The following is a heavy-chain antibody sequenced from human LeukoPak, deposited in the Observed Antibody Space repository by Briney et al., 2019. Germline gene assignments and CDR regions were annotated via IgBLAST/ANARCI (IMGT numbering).Heavy chain of an antibody. CDR3: ARDQYCSSTSCYLGGPWMDV. CDR2: IYTSGST. V-gene: IGHV4-4*07. CDR1: GGSISSYY. J-gene: IGHJ6*04. Sequence: PSETLSLTCTVSGGSISSYYWSWIRQPAGKGLEWIGRIYTSGSTNYNPSLKSRVTMSVDTSKNQFSLKLSSVTAADTAVYYCARDQYCSSTSCYLGGPWMDVWGKGTTVTVSS. D-gene: IGHD2-2*01.